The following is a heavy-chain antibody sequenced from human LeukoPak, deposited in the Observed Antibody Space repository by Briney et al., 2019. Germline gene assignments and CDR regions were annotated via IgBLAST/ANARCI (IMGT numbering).Heavy chain of an antibody. Sequence: GASVKVSCKASGYTFTNYGISWVRQAPGQGLQWMGWISVNNADTNYAQNFQGRVTLTTVTSTGTAYMELRSLRSDDTAVYYCARVRWFGELFSDYWGQGTLVTVSS. D-gene: IGHD3-10*01. V-gene: IGHV1-18*01. CDR1: GYTFTNYG. CDR3: ARVRWFGELFSDY. J-gene: IGHJ4*02. CDR2: ISVNNADT.